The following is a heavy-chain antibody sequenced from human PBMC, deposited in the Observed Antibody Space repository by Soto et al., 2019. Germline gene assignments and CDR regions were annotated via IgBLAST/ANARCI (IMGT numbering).Heavy chain of an antibody. Sequence: VQLVESGGGLIQPGGSLRLSCAVSGFTVSNNYMSWVRQAPGKGLEGVSVIYSGGYTAYGDSVKGRFTISRDNSKNTLYLQMKRRGARRPACYYRAAHPGGGGYWGQGTLVTVSS. CDR2: IYSGGYT. V-gene: IGHV3-53*01. J-gene: IGHJ4*02. CDR1: GFTVSNNY. D-gene: IGHD3-10*01. CDR3: AAHPGGGGY.